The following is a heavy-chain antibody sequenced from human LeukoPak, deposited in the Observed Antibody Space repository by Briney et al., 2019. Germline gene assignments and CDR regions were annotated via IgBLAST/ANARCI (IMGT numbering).Heavy chain of an antibody. CDR3: TTDASDDWNYYYY. V-gene: IGHV3-15*01. Sequence: PGGSLRLSCAASGFTFSNAWMSWVRQAPGKGLEWVGRIKSKTDGGTTDYAAPVKGRFTISRDDSKNTLYLQMNSLKTEDTAVYYCTTDASDDWNYYYYWGQGTLVTVSS. J-gene: IGHJ4*02. CDR2: IKSKTDGGTT. D-gene: IGHD3-9*01. CDR1: GFTFSNAW.